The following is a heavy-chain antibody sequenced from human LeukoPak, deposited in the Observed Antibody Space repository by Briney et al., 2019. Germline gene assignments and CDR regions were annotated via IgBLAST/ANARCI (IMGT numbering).Heavy chain of an antibody. Sequence: GGSLRLSCAASGFTFGSCWMNWVRQTPGKGLEWVANINQDGSQKFCVDSVKGRFTISRDNAKNSLYLQMNSLRAEDTAVYYCARDGYYYDSSGYPIDYWGQGTLVTVSS. J-gene: IGHJ4*02. CDR1: GFTFGSCW. V-gene: IGHV3-7*01. D-gene: IGHD3-22*01. CDR2: INQDGSQK. CDR3: ARDGYYYDSSGYPIDY.